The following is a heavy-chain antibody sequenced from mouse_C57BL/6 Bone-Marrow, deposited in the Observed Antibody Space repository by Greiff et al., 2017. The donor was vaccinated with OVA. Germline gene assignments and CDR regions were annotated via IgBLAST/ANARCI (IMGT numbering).Heavy chain of an antibody. CDR1: GYTFTSYG. CDR2: IYIGNGYT. CDR3: AITVVVSYYFDY. D-gene: IGHD1-1*01. J-gene: IGHJ2*01. V-gene: IGHV1-58*01. Sequence: EVQLQQSGAELVRPGSSVKLSCKTSGYTFTSYGIKWVKQRPGQGLEWIGEIYIGNGYTEYNEKFKGKATLTSDTSSSTAYMQLSSLPSEDSAIYFCAITVVVSYYFDYWGQGTTLTVSS.